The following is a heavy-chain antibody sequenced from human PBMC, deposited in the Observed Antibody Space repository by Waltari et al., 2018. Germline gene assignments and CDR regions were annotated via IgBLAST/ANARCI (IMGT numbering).Heavy chain of an antibody. D-gene: IGHD2-15*01. CDR1: GFTFSIYT. V-gene: IGHV3-21*01. CDR3: ARDREVTKWSLIPDERRAFDI. J-gene: IGHJ3*02. Sequence: VQLVESGGGLVKPGGSLRLSCAASGFTFSIYTINWVRQAPGKGLEWLSSISSSSSNIYYADSVKGRFTISRDNTKKSLYLQINSLRVEDTAVYYCARDREVTKWSLIPDERRAFDIRGQGTMVTVSS. CDR2: ISSSSSNI.